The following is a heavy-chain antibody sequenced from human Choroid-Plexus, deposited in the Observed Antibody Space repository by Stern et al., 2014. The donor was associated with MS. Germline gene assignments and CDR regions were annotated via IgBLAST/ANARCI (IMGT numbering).Heavy chain of an antibody. V-gene: IGHV4-31*03. CDR2: IYYSGST. J-gene: IGHJ4*02. Sequence: DQLVESGPGLVKPSQTLSLTCTVSGGSISSGGYYWSWIRQHPGKGLEWIGYIYYSGSTYYNPALKSRVSISVDTSKNQISLKLSSVTAADTAVYYCARGPPDYYDSSGYYTYWGQGTLVTVSS. D-gene: IGHD3-22*01. CDR1: GGSISSGGYY. CDR3: ARGPPDYYDSSGYYTY.